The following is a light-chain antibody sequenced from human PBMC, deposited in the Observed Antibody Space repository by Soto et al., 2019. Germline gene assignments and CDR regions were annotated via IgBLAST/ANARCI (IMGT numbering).Light chain of an antibody. CDR3: QQYNSWPLT. CDR2: DIS. CDR1: QSVSSN. V-gene: IGKV3D-15*01. Sequence: TGMTQSPAALSVSTGERATLSCRASQSVSSNLAWYQQKPGQPPRLLIYDISTRATGIPTRFSGSGSGTEFTLTISSLQSEDFAVYYCQQYNSWPLTFGGGTKVDIK. J-gene: IGKJ4*01.